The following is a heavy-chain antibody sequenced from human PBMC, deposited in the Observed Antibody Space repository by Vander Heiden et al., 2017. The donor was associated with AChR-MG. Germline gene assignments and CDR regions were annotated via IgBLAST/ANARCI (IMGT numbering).Heavy chain of an antibody. Sequence: QVQLVQSGAEVKKPGASVKVSCKASGYTFTGDYMHWVRQAPGQGLEWMGWINPNSGGTNYAQKFQGRVTMTRDTSISTAYMELSRLRSDDTAVYYCAREYSSSSGPQYYFDYWGQGTLVTVSS. J-gene: IGHJ4*02. CDR2: INPNSGGT. CDR1: GYTFTGDY. D-gene: IGHD6-6*01. CDR3: AREYSSSSGPQYYFDY. V-gene: IGHV1-2*02.